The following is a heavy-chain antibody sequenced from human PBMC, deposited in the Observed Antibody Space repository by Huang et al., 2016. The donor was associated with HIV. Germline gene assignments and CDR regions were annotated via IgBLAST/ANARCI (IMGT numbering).Heavy chain of an antibody. Sequence: QVQLVESGGGAVQPGGSLRLSCAAAGFTFSSFGMHWVRQRPGQGLEWRTFVRDDGRQTTYADSVKGRCTISRDNSDNTLFLQMNTLTSDDTALYYCAKDEKQFCTGGSCHSSNIDSWGQGTLVTVSS. D-gene: IGHD2-8*02. CDR3: AKDEKQFCTGGSCHSSNIDS. CDR1: GFTFSSFG. V-gene: IGHV3-30*02. J-gene: IGHJ4*02. CDR2: VRDDGRQT.